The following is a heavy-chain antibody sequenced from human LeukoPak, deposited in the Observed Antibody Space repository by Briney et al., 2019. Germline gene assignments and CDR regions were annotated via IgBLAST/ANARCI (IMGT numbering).Heavy chain of an antibody. D-gene: IGHD3-22*01. Sequence: SETLSLTCAVYGGSFSGYYWSWIRQPPGKGLEWIGEINHSGSTNYNPSLKSRVTISVDTPKNQFSLKLSSVTAADTAVYYCAYYDSSGYDYPVGWFDPWGKGTLVTVSS. J-gene: IGHJ5*02. CDR2: INHSGST. V-gene: IGHV4-34*01. CDR3: AYYDSSGYDYPVGWFDP. CDR1: GGSFSGYY.